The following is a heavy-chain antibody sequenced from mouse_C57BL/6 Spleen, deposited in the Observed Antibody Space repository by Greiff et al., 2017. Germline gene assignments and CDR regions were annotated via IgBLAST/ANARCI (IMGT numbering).Heavy chain of an antibody. CDR1: GYAFSSSW. CDR3: ARSTAQAPFAY. CDR2: IYPGDGDT. D-gene: IGHD3-2*02. V-gene: IGHV1-82*01. J-gene: IGHJ3*01. Sequence: VQVVESGPELVKPGASVKISCKASGYAFSSSWMNWVKQRPGKGLEWIGRIYPGDGDTNYNGKFKGKATLTADKSSSTAYMQLSSLTSEDSAVYFCARSTAQAPFAYWGQGTLVTVSA.